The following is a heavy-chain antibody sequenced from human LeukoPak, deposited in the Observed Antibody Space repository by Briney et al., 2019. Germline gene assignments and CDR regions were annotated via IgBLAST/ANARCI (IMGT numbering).Heavy chain of an antibody. CDR2: ISGSGDNT. V-gene: IGHV3-23*01. D-gene: IGHD3-3*01. CDR1: GFTYSSYA. Sequence: GGSLRLSCVASGFTYSSYAMTWVRQAPGKGLEWVSLISGSGDNTYYADSVEGRFTISRDNSKNTLYLQMNSLRAEDTAIYYCAKVEWPDAFSIWGQGTMVTVSS. CDR3: AKVEWPDAFSI. J-gene: IGHJ3*02.